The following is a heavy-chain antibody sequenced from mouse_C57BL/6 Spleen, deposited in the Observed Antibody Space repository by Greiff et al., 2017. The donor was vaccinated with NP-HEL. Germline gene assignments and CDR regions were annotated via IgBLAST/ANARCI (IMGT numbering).Heavy chain of an antibody. V-gene: IGHV14-1*01. CDR3: STGITTSGYYYAMDY. J-gene: IGHJ4*01. CDR2: IDPEDGDT. D-gene: IGHD2-4*01. Sequence: VQLQQSGAELVRPGASVKLSCTASGFNINDYYMHWVKQRPEQGLEWIGRIDPEDGDTEYAPKFQGKATMTADTSSNTAYLQLSSLTSEDTAVYYCSTGITTSGYYYAMDYWGQGTSVTVSS. CDR1: GFNINDYY.